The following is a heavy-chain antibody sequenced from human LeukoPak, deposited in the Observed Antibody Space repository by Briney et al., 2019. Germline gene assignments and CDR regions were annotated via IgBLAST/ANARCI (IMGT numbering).Heavy chain of an antibody. J-gene: IGHJ4*02. CDR1: GGSISSDY. CDR2: IYYSGST. D-gene: IGHD2-15*01. V-gene: IGHV4-59*01. Sequence: SETLFLTCTVSGGSISSDYWSWIRQPPGKGLEWIGYIYYSGSTNYNPSLKSRVTISVDTSKNQLSLNLSSVTAADTAVYYCARGTRPPLGYCSGGSCYGYYFDYWGQGTLITVSS. CDR3: ARGTRPPLGYCSGGSCYGYYFDY.